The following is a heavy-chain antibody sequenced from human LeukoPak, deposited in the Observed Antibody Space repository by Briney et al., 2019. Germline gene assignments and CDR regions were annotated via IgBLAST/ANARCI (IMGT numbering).Heavy chain of an antibody. CDR2: IYTGGST. CDR3: ASHYDYGGSLDY. D-gene: IGHD4-23*01. J-gene: IGHJ4*02. CDR1: GFTVCTNY. Sequence: PGGSLRLSCAASGFTVCTNYMSWVRQAPGKGLEWVSAIYTGGSTYYADSVTGRFTLSRDNSKNTLYLQMKSLRAEDTAVYYCASHYDYGGSLDYWGQGTLVTVSS. V-gene: IGHV3-53*01.